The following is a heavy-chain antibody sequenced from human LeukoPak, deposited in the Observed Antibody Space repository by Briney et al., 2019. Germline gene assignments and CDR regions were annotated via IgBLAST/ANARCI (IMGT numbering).Heavy chain of an antibody. Sequence: GGSLRLSCAASGFTFSSYAMHWVRQAPGKGLEWVAVISYDGSNKYYADSVKGRFTISRDNSKNTLYLQMNSLRAEDTAVYYCARDRIAAAVNAFDIWGQGTMVTVSS. CDR3: ARDRIAAAVNAFDI. CDR1: GFTFSSYA. V-gene: IGHV3-30-3*01. J-gene: IGHJ3*02. CDR2: ISYDGSNK. D-gene: IGHD6-13*01.